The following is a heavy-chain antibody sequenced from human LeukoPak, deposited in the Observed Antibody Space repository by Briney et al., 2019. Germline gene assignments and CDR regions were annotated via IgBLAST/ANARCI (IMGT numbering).Heavy chain of an antibody. CDR3: AREGSVTMVRGVTLYDFDY. CDR1: GYSISSGYY. CDR2: IYHSGST. V-gene: IGHV4-38-2*02. D-gene: IGHD3-10*01. J-gene: IGHJ4*02. Sequence: SETLSLTCTVSGYSISSGYYWGWIRQPPGKGLEWIGSIYHSGSTYYNPSLKSRVTISVDTSKNQFSLKLSSVTAADTAVYYCAREGSVTMVRGVTLYDFDYWGQGTLVTVSS.